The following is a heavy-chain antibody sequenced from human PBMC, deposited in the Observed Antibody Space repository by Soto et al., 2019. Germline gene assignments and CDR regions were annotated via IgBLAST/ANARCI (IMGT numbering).Heavy chain of an antibody. CDR1: GYTFTSYD. V-gene: IGHV1-8*01. D-gene: IGHD3-10*01. CDR2: MNPNSGNT. CDR3: ASSINYYDSGDDAFDI. J-gene: IGHJ3*02. Sequence: QVQLVQSGAEVKKPGASVKVSCKASGYTFTSYDINWVRQATGQGLEWMGWMNPNSGNTGYAQKFQGRVTMTRNTSISTAYMEPSSLSSEDTAVYYCASSINYYDSGDDAFDIWGQGTMVTVSS.